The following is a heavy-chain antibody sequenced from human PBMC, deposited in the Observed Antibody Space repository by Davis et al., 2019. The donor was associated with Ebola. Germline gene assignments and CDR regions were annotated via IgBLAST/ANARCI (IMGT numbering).Heavy chain of an antibody. V-gene: IGHV3-15*01. CDR3: TTPGGCSSTSWGQGCYYMDV. CDR2: IKSKTDGGTT. Sequence: GESLKISCAASGFTFSNAWMSWVRQAPGKGLEWVGRIKSKTDGGTTDYAAPVKGRFTISRDDSKNTLYLQMNSLKTEDTAVYYCTTPGGCSSTSWGQGCYYMDVWGKGTTVTVS. D-gene: IGHD2-2*01. CDR1: GFTFSNAW. J-gene: IGHJ6*03.